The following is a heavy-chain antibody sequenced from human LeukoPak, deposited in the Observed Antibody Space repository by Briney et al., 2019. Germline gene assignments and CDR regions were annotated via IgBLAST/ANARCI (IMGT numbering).Heavy chain of an antibody. V-gene: IGHV3-23*01. CDR3: ARGVRDVYDSSGFNN. Sequence: GGTLRLSCAASGFTFSSYGMSWVRQAPGKGLEWVSAISGSGGSTYYADSVKGRFTISRDNSKNTLYLQMNSLRAEDTAVYYCARGVRDVYDSSGFNNWGQGTLVTVSS. J-gene: IGHJ4*02. D-gene: IGHD3-22*01. CDR2: ISGSGGST. CDR1: GFTFSSYG.